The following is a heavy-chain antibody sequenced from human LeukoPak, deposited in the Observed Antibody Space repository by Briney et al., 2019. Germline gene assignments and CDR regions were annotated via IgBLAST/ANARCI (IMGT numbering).Heavy chain of an antibody. Sequence: GGSLRLSCAASGFTFSSYAMSWVRQAPGKGLAWVSAISGSGGSTYYADSVKGRFTISRDNSKNTLYLQMNSLRAEDTAVYYCAKATYYDSSGYYYYFDYWGQGTLVTVSS. V-gene: IGHV3-23*01. CDR3: AKATYYDSSGYYYYFDY. J-gene: IGHJ4*02. CDR2: ISGSGGST. CDR1: GFTFSSYA. D-gene: IGHD3-22*01.